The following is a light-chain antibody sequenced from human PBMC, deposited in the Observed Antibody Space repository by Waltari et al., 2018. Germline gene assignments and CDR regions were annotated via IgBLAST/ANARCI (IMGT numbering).Light chain of an antibody. J-gene: IGLJ1*01. Sequence: QSALTQPASVSGSPGQSITISCTGTSSDVGSYNLVSWYQQHPGKAPKLMIYEGSKRPSGVSNRFSGSKSGNTASLTISGLQAEDEADYFCSSYAGSSTLYVFGTGTKVTVL. CDR2: EGS. CDR1: SSDVGSYNL. V-gene: IGLV2-23*01. CDR3: SSYAGSSTLYV.